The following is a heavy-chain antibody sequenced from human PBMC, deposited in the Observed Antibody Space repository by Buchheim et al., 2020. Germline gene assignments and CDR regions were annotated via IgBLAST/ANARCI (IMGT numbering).Heavy chain of an antibody. V-gene: IGHV4-59*01. CDR3: ARGRYSISFFDY. D-gene: IGHD6-6*01. J-gene: IGHJ4*02. CDR1: GGSISSYS. Sequence: QVQLQESGPGLVKPSETLSLTCTVSGGSISSYSWSWIRQPPGKGLEWIGYIYYSGSTNYNPSLKSRVTISIDSSKNQFSLKLSSVTAADTAVYYCARGRYSISFFDYWGQGTL. CDR2: IYYSGST.